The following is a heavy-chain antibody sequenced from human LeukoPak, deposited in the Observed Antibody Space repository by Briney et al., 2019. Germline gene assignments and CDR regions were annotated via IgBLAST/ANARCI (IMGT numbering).Heavy chain of an antibody. V-gene: IGHV4-34*01. CDR3: AREKMVRGVYFDY. CDR2: INHSGST. CDR1: GGSFSGYY. J-gene: IGHJ4*02. Sequence: SETLSLTCAVYGGSFSGYYWSWIRQPPGKGLEWIGEINHSGSTNYNPSLKSRVTISVDTSKNQFSLKLSSVTAADTAVYYCAREKMVRGVYFDYWGQGTLVTVSS. D-gene: IGHD3-10*01.